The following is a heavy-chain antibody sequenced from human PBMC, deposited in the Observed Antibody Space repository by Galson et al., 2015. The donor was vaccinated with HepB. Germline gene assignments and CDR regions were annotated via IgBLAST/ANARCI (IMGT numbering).Heavy chain of an antibody. CDR2: IKSKTDGGTT. J-gene: IGHJ6*03. D-gene: IGHD3-10*01. CDR1: GFTFSNAW. CDR3: TTDEAYGSGSYYRWGDYYYYMDV. V-gene: IGHV3-15*07. Sequence: SLRLSCAASGFTFSNAWMNWIRQAPGKGLEWVGRIKSKTDGGTTDYAAHVKGRFTISRDDSKNTLYLKMNSLKTEDTAVYYCTTDEAYGSGSYYRWGDYYYYMDVWAKGPRSPSP.